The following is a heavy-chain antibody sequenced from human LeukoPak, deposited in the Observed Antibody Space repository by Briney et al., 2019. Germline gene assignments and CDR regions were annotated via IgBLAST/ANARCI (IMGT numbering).Heavy chain of an antibody. CDR3: ARGGERRGYSGYDYAWNYGMDV. D-gene: IGHD5-12*01. J-gene: IGHJ6*02. CDR2: INPNSGGT. Sequence: ASVKVSCKASGYTFTGYYMHWVRQAPGQGLEWVGWINPNSGGTNYAQKFQGRVTMTRDTSISTAYMELSRLRSDDTAVYYCARGGERRGYSGYDYAWNYGMDVWGQGTTVTVSS. CDR1: GYTFTGYY. V-gene: IGHV1-2*02.